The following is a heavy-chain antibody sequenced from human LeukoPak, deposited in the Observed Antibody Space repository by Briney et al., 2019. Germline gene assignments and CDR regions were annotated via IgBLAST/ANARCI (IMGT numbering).Heavy chain of an antibody. D-gene: IGHD2-15*01. CDR2: IYTSGST. CDR1: GGSISSYY. CDR3: ARVASRISGYYYGMDV. V-gene: IGHV4-4*07. J-gene: IGHJ6*04. Sequence: SETLSLTCTVSGGSISSYYWSWIRQPAGKGLEWIGRIYTSGSTNYNPSLKSRVTISVDTSKNQFSLKLSSVTAADTAVYYCARVASRISGYYYGMDVWGKGTTVTVSS.